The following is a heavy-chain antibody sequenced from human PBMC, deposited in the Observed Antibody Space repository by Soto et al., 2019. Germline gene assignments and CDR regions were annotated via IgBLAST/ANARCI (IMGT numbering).Heavy chain of an antibody. V-gene: IGHV3-73*01. CDR1: GFTFNIAA. D-gene: IGHD1-7*01. CDR2: IRNKANGYAT. J-gene: IGHJ5*02. CDR3: ARQGVALELDL. Sequence: EVQLVDSGGGLVQPGGSLKLSCAASGFTFNIAAIHCVRQASGKGLEWVGLIRNKANGYATAYAASVRGRITVSRDDSKNMAFLEINSLKTEDTAVYYCARQGVALELDLWGQGTLVTVSS.